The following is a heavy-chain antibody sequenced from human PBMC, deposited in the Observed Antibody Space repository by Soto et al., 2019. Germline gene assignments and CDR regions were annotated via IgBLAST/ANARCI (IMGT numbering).Heavy chain of an antibody. J-gene: IGHJ4*02. CDR3: ARTLYSYGPRFDY. CDR1: GGSISSYY. V-gene: IGHV4-59*01. D-gene: IGHD5-18*01. CDR2: IYYSGST. Sequence: SETLSLTCTVSGGSISSYYWSWIRQPPGKGLEWIGYIYYSGSTNYNPSLKSRVSLSVDTSKNQFSLKLSSVTAADTAVYYCARTLYSYGPRFDYWGQGTLVTVSS.